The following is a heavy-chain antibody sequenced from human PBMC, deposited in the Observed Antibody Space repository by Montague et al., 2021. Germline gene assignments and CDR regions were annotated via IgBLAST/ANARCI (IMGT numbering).Heavy chain of an antibody. Sequence: SLRLSCAASGFTFSNYWMSWVRQAPGTGLEWVANIKQDGSEKHYVDSVKGRFTISRDNAKNSLYLQMNSLRAEDTAVYFCARDQGQGYCGGDCYVGLDYWGQGTLVTVSS. CDR3: ARDQGQGYCGGDCYVGLDY. CDR2: IKQDGSEK. V-gene: IGHV3-7*01. D-gene: IGHD2-21*01. J-gene: IGHJ4*02. CDR1: GFTFSNYW.